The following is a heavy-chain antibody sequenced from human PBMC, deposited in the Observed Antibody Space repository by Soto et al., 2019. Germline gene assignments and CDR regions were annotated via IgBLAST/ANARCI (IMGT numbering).Heavy chain of an antibody. J-gene: IGHJ2*01. D-gene: IGHD6-19*01. CDR1: GFSFTSSA. CDR2: VSTSGGTT. V-gene: IGHV3-23*01. Sequence: GGSLRLSCAASGFSFTSSALGWVRQAPGKGLEWVSAVSTSGGTTYYADSVKGRFAISRDNSKSTLYLQMSSLRAEDTALYYCAKPRMYSGGIYWYFDLWGRGTLVTVSS. CDR3: AKPRMYSGGIYWYFDL.